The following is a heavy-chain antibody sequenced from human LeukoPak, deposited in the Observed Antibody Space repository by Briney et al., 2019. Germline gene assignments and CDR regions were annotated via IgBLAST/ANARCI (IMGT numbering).Heavy chain of an antibody. D-gene: IGHD3-16*02. Sequence: PSQTLSLTCTVSGGSISSGSYYWSWIRRPAGEGLEWIGRIYTSGSTNYNPSLKSRVTISVDTSKNQFSLKLSSVTAADTAVYYCARCQTRYYDYVWGSYRPPYYFDYWGQGTLVTVSS. CDR2: IYTSGST. J-gene: IGHJ4*02. CDR3: ARCQTRYYDYVWGSYRPPYYFDY. CDR1: GGSISSGSYY. V-gene: IGHV4-61*02.